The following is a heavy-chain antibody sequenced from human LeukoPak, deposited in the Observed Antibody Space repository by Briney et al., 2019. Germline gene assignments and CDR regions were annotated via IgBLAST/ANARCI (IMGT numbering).Heavy chain of an antibody. J-gene: IGHJ5*02. V-gene: IGHV4-4*09. D-gene: IGHD3-10*01. CDR1: GGSISSYY. CDR3: ARSRQDLDYYGSGSYYWFDP. CDR2: IYTSGGT. Sequence: PSETLSLTCTVSGGSISSYYWSWIRQPPGKGLEWIGYIYTSGGTNYNPSLKSRVTISVDTSKNQFSLKLSSVTAADTAVYYCARSRQDLDYYGSGSYYWFDPWGQGTLVTVSS.